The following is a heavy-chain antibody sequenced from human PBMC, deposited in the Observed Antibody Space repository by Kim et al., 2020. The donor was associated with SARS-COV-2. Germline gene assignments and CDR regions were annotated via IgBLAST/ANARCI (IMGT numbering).Heavy chain of an antibody. V-gene: IGHV3-30*04. J-gene: IGHJ4*02. D-gene: IGHD5-12*01. CDR1: GFTFSSYA. Sequence: GGSLRLSCAASGFTFSSYAMHWVRQAPGKGLEWVAVISYDGSNKYYADSVKGRFTISRDNSKNTLYLQMNSLRAEDTAVYYCARDKIVATIPTKNWGQGTLVTVSS. CDR2: ISYDGSNK. CDR3: ARDKIVATIPTKN.